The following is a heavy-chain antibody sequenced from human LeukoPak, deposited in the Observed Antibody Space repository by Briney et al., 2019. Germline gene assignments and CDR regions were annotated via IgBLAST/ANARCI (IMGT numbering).Heavy chain of an antibody. V-gene: IGHV4-59*01. J-gene: IGHJ5*02. CDR1: GGSISSYY. Sequence: SETLSLTCTVSGGSISSYYWSWIRQPPGKGLEWVGYIYYSGSANYNPSLKSRVTISLDTSKNQFSLKLSSVTAADTAVYYCARAGIAAAGTRFDPWGQGTLVTVSS. CDR2: IYYSGSA. D-gene: IGHD6-13*01. CDR3: ARAGIAAAGTRFDP.